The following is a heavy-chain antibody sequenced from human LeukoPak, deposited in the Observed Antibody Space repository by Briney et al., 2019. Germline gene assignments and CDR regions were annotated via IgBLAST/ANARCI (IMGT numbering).Heavy chain of an antibody. CDR1: GYTLTELS. D-gene: IGHD1-1*01. CDR3: AAVDWNDDYFDY. Sequence: ASVKVSCKVSGYTLTELSMHWVRQAPGKGLEWMGGFDPEDGETIYAQKFQGRVTMTEDTSTDTAYMELSSLRSEDTAVYYCAAVDWNDDYFDYWGQGTLVTVSS. J-gene: IGHJ4*02. CDR2: FDPEDGET. V-gene: IGHV1-24*01.